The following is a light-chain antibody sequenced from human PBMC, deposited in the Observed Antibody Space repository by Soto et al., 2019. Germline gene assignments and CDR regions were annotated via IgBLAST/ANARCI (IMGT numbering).Light chain of an antibody. V-gene: IGKV1-5*01. CDR2: HAS. CDR1: RSIGNN. Sequence: EIQVTQSPKSLSAFVGVRVTIPCRASRSIGNNLNWYQQKPGTAPKVLIYHASNLQSGVPSRFSGSGSGTEFTLTISSLQPYDFATYYCQQYNSYSFGQGTKVDIK. J-gene: IGKJ1*01. CDR3: QQYNSYS.